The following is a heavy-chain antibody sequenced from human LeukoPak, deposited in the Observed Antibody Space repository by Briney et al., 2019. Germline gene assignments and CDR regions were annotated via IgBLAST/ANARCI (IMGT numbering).Heavy chain of an antibody. J-gene: IGHJ5*02. CDR2: IYYSGST. CDR1: GGSISSSSYY. CDR3: ASHETPYYDFWSSYRENWFDP. D-gene: IGHD3-3*01. V-gene: IGHV4-39*01. Sequence: PSETLSLTCTVSGGSISSSSYYWGWIRQPPGKGLEWIGSIYYSGSTYYNPSLKSRVTISVDTSKNQFSLKLSSVTAADTAVYYCASHETPYYDFWSSYRENWFDPWGQGTLVTVSS.